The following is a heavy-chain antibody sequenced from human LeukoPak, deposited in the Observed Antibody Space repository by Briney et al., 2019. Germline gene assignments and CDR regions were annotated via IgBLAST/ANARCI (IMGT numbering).Heavy chain of an antibody. J-gene: IGHJ6*03. D-gene: IGHD3-3*01. CDR1: GGTFSSYA. V-gene: IGHV1-69*13. CDR2: IIPIFGTA. CDR3: ARAPYDFWSEYYMDV. Sequence: GASVKVSCKASGGTFSSYAISWVRQAPGQGLEWMGGIIPIFGTANYAQKFQGRVTITADESTSTAYMELSSLRSEDTAVYYCARAPYDFWSEYYMDVWGKGTTVTVSS.